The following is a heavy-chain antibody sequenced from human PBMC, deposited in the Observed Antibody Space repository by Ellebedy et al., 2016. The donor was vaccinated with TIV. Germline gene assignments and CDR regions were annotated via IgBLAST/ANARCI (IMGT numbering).Heavy chain of an antibody. D-gene: IGHD3-16*01. Sequence: SETLSLTXTVSGGSISGTPYYWTWIRQHPGKGPEWIGYTSYSGTTYYNPSLKSRVTISMDTSKNQFSLTLFSVTPADTAVYYCARDVASSATRGPWFDPWGQGARVTISS. CDR1: GGSISGTPYY. J-gene: IGHJ5*02. CDR3: ARDVASSATRGPWFDP. V-gene: IGHV4-31*03. CDR2: TSYSGTT.